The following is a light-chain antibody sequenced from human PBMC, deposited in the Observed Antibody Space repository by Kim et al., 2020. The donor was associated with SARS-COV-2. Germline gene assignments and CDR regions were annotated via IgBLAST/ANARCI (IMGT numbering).Light chain of an antibody. J-gene: IGLJ1*01. V-gene: IGLV2-14*03. Sequence: GQSITISCSGTSSDVGNYNSFSWYQQPPGKPPKLIICDVSEPASGVSNRFSGSPAGTTASLTISGLRAEDEADYYCSSHTTISTYVFGSGTKLTVL. CDR2: DVS. CDR1: SSDVGNYNS. CDR3: SSHTTISTYV.